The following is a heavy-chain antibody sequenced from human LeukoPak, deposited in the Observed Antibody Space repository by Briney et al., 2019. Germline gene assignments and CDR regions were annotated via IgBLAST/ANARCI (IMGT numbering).Heavy chain of an antibody. V-gene: IGHV3-30*04. CDR1: GFTFSSYA. J-gene: IGHJ6*03. CDR3: AKDGDTSGYYSSYYNHMDV. CDR2: ISYDGSNK. D-gene: IGHD3-22*01. Sequence: GGSLRLSCAASGFTFSSYAMHWVRQAPGKGLEWVAVISYDGSNKYYADSVKGRFTISRDISKNTVYLQMNSLRADDTAVYYCAKDGDTSGYYSSYYNHMDVWGKGTSVTISS.